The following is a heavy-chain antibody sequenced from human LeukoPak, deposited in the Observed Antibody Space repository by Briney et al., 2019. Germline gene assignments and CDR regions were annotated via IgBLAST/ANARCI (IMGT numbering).Heavy chain of an antibody. CDR3: AREGGSGYSYYFDS. CDR2: MNPYSGNT. CDR1: GYTFPNYD. D-gene: IGHD3-22*01. Sequence: VASVKVSCKASGYTFPNYDITWVRQAPGQGLEWMGWMNPYSGNTGSAQNFQGRVTMTTDTAIHTAYMELSGLTSDDTAVYYCAREGGSGYSYYFDSWGQGTLVTVSS. V-gene: IGHV1-8*01. J-gene: IGHJ4*02.